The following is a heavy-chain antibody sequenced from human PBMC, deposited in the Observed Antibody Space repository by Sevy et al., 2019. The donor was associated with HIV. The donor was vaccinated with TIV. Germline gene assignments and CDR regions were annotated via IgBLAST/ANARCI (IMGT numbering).Heavy chain of an antibody. CDR2: IWYDGTNK. Sequence: GGSLRLSCAASGFTFSSYGMHWVRQAPGKGLEWVALIWYDGTNKYYADSVKGRFTISKDNSKNTLYLQMNSLRAEDMAVYYCASGAYYYASRSKNFDYWGPGTLVTVSS. V-gene: IGHV3-33*01. J-gene: IGHJ4*02. CDR3: ASGAYYYASRSKNFDY. D-gene: IGHD3-10*01. CDR1: GFTFSSYG.